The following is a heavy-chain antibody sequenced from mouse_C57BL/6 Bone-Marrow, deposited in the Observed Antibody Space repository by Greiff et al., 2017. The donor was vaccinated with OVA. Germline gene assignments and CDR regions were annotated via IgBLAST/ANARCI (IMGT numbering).Heavy chain of an antibody. V-gene: IGHV1-55*01. CDR2: IYPGSGST. J-gene: IGHJ4*01. CDR1: GYTFTSYW. CDR3: AREGISSAMDY. Sequence: VQLQQSGAELVKPGASVKMSCKASGYTFTSYWITWVKQRPGQGLEWIGDIYPGSGSTNYNEKFKSKATLTVDTSSSTAYMQLSSLTSEDSAVYYCAREGISSAMDYWGQGTSVTVSS.